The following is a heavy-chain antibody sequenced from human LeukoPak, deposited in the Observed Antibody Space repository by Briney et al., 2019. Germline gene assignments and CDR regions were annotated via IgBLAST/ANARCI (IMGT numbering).Heavy chain of an antibody. J-gene: IGHJ4*02. CDR1: GFIFSSYS. CDR3: AKSLYTSSWSGDY. Sequence: PGGSLRLSCAASGFIFSSYSMSWVRQAPGKGLEWVSAISGGGGSTYYADSVRGRFTISRDNSKNTLYLQMNSLRAEDTAEYYCAKSLYTSSWSGDYWGQGTLVTVSS. CDR2: ISGGGGST. D-gene: IGHD6-13*01. V-gene: IGHV3-23*01.